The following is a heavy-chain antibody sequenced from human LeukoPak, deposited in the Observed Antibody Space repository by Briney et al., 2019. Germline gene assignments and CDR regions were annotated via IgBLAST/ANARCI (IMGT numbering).Heavy chain of an antibody. V-gene: IGHV4-34*01. CDR2: INHSGST. D-gene: IGHD6-19*01. Sequence: SETLSLTCAVYGGSFSGYYWSWIRQPPGKGLEWIGEINHSGSTNYNPSLKSRVTISVDTSKNQFSLKLSSVTAADTAVYYCASEAVAGPEYIQHWGQGTLVTVSS. CDR3: ASEAVAGPEYIQH. CDR1: GGSFSGYY. J-gene: IGHJ1*01.